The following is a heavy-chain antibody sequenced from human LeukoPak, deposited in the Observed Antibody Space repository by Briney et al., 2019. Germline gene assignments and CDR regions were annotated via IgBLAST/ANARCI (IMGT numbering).Heavy chain of an antibody. V-gene: IGHV1-69*04. CDR2: IIPILGIA. Sequence: SVKVSCKASGGTFSSYAISWVRQAPGQGLEWMGRIIPILGIANYAQEFQGRVTITADKSTSTAYMELSSLRSEDTAVYYCARDSLQWELGYWGQGTLVTVSS. J-gene: IGHJ4*02. CDR1: GGTFSSYA. D-gene: IGHD1-26*01. CDR3: ARDSLQWELGY.